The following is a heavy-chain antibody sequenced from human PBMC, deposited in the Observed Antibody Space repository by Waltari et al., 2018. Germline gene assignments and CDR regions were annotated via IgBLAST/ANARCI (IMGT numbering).Heavy chain of an antibody. D-gene: IGHD2-15*01. CDR1: GFTFSNFA. V-gene: IGHV3-30-3*01. Sequence: QVHLVESGGGVVQPGRSLRLSCAASGFTFSNFAMNWVRQAPGKGQGWVTIITYAGTNTYNSHSEKGLSPLSRNNSKTTLYLQMKRLGPGDTAVYHWGKIGGAPVRYDAFEIYLVAFDIGGQGTMVPVSS. CDR2: ITYAGTNT. J-gene: IGHJ3*02. CDR3: GKIGGAPVRYDAFEIYLVAFDI.